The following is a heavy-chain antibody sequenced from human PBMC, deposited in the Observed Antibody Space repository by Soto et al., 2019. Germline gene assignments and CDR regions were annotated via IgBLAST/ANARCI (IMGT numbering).Heavy chain of an antibody. D-gene: IGHD3-10*01. CDR3: TVGGSDYYGSGSYYKNY. Sequence: GGSLRLSCAASGFTFSGSAMHWVRQASGKGLEWVGRIRSKANSYATAYAASVKGRFTISRDDSKNTAYLQMNSLKTEDTAVYYCTVGGSDYYGSGSYYKNYWGQGTLVTVSS. CDR2: IRSKANSYAT. V-gene: IGHV3-73*01. J-gene: IGHJ4*02. CDR1: GFTFSGSA.